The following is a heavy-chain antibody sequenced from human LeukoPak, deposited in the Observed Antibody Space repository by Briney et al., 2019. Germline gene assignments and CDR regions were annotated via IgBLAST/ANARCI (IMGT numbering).Heavy chain of an antibody. J-gene: IGHJ5*02. CDR1: GFAFSSYW. CDR3: ARGHSSSPNWFDP. CDR2: IKQDGSEK. Sequence: GGSLRLPCAASGFAFSSYWMSWVRQAPGKGLEWVASIKQDGSEKYYVDSVKGRFTISRDNAKNSLYLQMNSLRAEDTAVYYCARGHSSSPNWFDPWGQGTLVTVSS. D-gene: IGHD6-13*01. V-gene: IGHV3-7*04.